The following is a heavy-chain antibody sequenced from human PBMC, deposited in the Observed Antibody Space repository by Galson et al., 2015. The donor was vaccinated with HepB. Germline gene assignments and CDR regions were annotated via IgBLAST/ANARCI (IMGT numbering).Heavy chain of an antibody. J-gene: IGHJ6*02. CDR2: ISGAGHNT. CDR3: AKDIRLYYYYGMDV. CDR1: GFSFDTYA. D-gene: IGHD3-3*02. V-gene: IGHV3-23*01. Sequence: SLRLSCAASGFSFDTYAMSWVRQAPGKGLEWVSSISGAGHNTYYADAVRGRFTISRDNSKNTLYLQMNSLRAEDTAVYYCAKDIRLYYYYGMDVWGQGTTVTVSS.